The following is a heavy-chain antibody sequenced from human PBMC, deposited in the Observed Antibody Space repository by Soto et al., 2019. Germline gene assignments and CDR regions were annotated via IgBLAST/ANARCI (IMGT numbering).Heavy chain of an antibody. CDR3: ARPITIFGVDLYGMDV. Sequence: QVQLVQSGAEVKKPGASVKVSCKASGYTFTSYGISWVRQAPGQGLEWMGWISAYNGNTNYAQKLQGRVTMTTDTSTSSAYMELRSLRSDDTAVYYCARPITIFGVDLYGMDVWGQGTTVTVSS. V-gene: IGHV1-18*01. D-gene: IGHD3-3*01. CDR1: GYTFTSYG. CDR2: ISAYNGNT. J-gene: IGHJ6*02.